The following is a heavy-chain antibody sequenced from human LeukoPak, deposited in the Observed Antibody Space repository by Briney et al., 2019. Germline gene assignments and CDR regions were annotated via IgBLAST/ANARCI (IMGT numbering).Heavy chain of an antibody. CDR1: GGSFSGYY. CDR2: INHSGST. CDR3: ARRYSGSYYLASAFDI. V-gene: IGHV4-34*01. Sequence: PSETLSLTCAVYGGSFSGYYWSWIRRPPGKGLEWIGEINHSGSTNYNPSLKSRVTISVDTSKNQFSLKLSSVTAADTAVYYCARRYSGSYYLASAFDIWGQGTMVTVSS. D-gene: IGHD1-26*01. J-gene: IGHJ3*02.